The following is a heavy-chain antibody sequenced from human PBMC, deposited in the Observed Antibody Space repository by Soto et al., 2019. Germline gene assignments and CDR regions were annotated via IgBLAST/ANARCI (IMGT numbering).Heavy chain of an antibody. CDR2: IYYSGST. Sequence: TLSLTCTVSGGSISSYYWSWIRQPPGKGLEWIGYIYYSGSTNYNPSLKSRVTISVDTSKNQFSLKLTSVTAADTAVYYCARDLIYFQHWGQGTLVTVSS. V-gene: IGHV4-59*01. CDR1: GGSISSYY. D-gene: IGHD2-8*01. CDR3: ARDLIYFQH. J-gene: IGHJ1*01.